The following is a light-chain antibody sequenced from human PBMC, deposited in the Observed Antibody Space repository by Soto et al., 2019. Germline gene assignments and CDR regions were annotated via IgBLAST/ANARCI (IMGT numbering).Light chain of an antibody. CDR3: QQYGSSPPVYT. CDR1: QSVSSSD. Sequence: EIVLTQSPGTLSLSPGERATLSCRASQSVSSSDLAWYQQKPGQAPRLLIYGASSRATAIPDRFSGSGSGKDFTLTISRLEPEDFAVYYCQQYGSSPPVYTFGQGTKLEIK. V-gene: IGKV3-20*01. CDR2: GAS. J-gene: IGKJ2*01.